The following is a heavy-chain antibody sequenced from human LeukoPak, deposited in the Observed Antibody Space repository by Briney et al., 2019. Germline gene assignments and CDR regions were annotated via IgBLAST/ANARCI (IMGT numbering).Heavy chain of an antibody. CDR3: AIGSIVVVPAAPEC. V-gene: IGHV4-34*01. D-gene: IGHD2-2*01. J-gene: IGHJ4*02. Sequence: SETLSLTCAVYGGSFSGYYWSWIRQPPGKGLEWIGEINHSGSTDYNPSLKSRVAISVDTSKNQFSLKLSSVTAADTAAYYCAIGSIVVVPAAPECWGQGTLVTVSS. CDR2: INHSGST. CDR1: GGSFSGYY.